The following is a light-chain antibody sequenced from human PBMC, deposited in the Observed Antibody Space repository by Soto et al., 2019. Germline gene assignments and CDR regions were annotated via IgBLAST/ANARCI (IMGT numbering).Light chain of an antibody. CDR1: QSIRNW. Sequence: DIQMTQSPSTLSASVGDRVTITCRASQSIRNWLAWYQQKSGKAPKLRIYQATVLEGGVPARFSASGSGTEFTLTISSLQPDDFATYYCQHDNSDPTWTFGQGTKVEIK. J-gene: IGKJ1*01. V-gene: IGKV1-5*03. CDR2: QAT. CDR3: QHDNSDPTWT.